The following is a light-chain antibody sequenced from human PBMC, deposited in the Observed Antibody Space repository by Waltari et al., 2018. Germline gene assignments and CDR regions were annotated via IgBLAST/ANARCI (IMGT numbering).Light chain of an antibody. J-gene: IGKJ4*01. CDR2: KAS. CDR3: QQYYNSPLT. V-gene: IGKV1-5*03. Sequence: DIQMTQSPSTLSASVGDRVTITCRASQSISSWLAWYQQKPGKAPKLLISKASSLESGVPSRFSGSGSGTEFTLTISSLQAEDVAVYYCQQYYNSPLTFGGGTKVEIK. CDR1: QSISSW.